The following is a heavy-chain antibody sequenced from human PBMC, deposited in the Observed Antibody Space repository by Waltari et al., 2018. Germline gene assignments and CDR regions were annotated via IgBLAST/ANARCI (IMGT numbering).Heavy chain of an antibody. CDR3: ARELKQGYAFDI. CDR2: ISYEGSNK. V-gene: IGHV3-30*01. J-gene: IGHJ3*02. CDR1: GFTFSSYA. Sequence: QVQLVESGGGVVQPGRSLRLSCAASGFTFSSYAMHWVRQAPGKGLEWVAVISYEGSNKYYADSVKGRFTISRDNSKNTLYLQMNSRRAEDTAVYYCARELKQGYAFDIWGQGTMVTVSS.